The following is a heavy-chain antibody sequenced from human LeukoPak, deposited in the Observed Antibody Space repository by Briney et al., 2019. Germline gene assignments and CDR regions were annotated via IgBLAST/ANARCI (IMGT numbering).Heavy chain of an antibody. V-gene: IGHV4-34*01. Sequence: PSETLSLTCAVYGGSFSGYYWSWIRQPPGKGLEWIGEINHSGSTNYNPSLKSRVTISVDTSKNQFSLKLSSVTAADTAVYYCARRRLLRYFDWSRNWFDPWGQGTLVTVSS. CDR3: ARRRLLRYFDWSRNWFDP. CDR2: INHSGST. J-gene: IGHJ5*02. CDR1: GGSFSGYY. D-gene: IGHD3-9*01.